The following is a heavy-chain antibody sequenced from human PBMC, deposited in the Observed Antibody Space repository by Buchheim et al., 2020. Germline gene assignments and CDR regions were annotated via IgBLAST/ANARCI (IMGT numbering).Heavy chain of an antibody. CDR1: GGSISSGGYY. D-gene: IGHD2-8*01. CDR3: ARGVFSYCTNGVCYHYYYYYGMDV. J-gene: IGHJ6*02. Sequence: QVQLQESGPGLVKPSQTLSLTCTVSGGSISSGGYYWSWIRQPPGKGLEWIGEINHSGSTNYNPSLKSRVTISVDTSKNQFSLKLSSVTAADTAVYYCARGVFSYCTNGVCYHYYYYYGMDVWGQGTT. CDR2: INHSGST. V-gene: IGHV4-31*03.